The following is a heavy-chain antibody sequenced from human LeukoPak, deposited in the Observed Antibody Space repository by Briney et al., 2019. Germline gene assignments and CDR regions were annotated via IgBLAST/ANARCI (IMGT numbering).Heavy chain of an antibody. CDR3: ARRGLIDY. V-gene: IGHV4-39*01. CDR1: GGSISGSFYY. CDR2: IYYSGST. D-gene: IGHD3/OR15-3a*01. J-gene: IGHJ4*02. Sequence: SETLSLTCTVSGGSISGSFYYWGWIRQPPGKGLEWIGSIYYSGSTYYNPSLKSRVTISVDTSKNQFSLNLSSVTAADTAVYYCARRGLIDYWGRGTLVTVFS.